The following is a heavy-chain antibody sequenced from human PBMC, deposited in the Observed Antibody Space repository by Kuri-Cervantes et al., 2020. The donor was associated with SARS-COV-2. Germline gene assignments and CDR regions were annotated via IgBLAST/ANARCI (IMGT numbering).Heavy chain of an antibody. D-gene: IGHD3-3*01. Sequence: GSLRLSCTVSGGSVSDRNSYWTWIRQSPGKGLEWIGYIYHTESPTYSPSLKSRVTISLDKPKSQFSLRLTSVTAADTAVYYCARSPYDFWSGSWGWGQGTLVTVSS. J-gene: IGHJ4*02. CDR1: GGSVSDRNSY. V-gene: IGHV4-61*01. CDR3: ARSPYDFWSGSWG. CDR2: IYHTESP.